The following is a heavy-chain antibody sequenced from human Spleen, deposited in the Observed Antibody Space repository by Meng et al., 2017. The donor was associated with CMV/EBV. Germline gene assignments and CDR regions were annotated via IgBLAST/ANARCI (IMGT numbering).Heavy chain of an antibody. Sequence: SETLSLTCTVSGGSVSSGSYYWSWIRQPPGKGLEWIGYIYYSGSTNYNPSLKSRVTIPVDTSKNQFSLKLSSVTAADTAVYYCARDRSNYHYYYGMDVWGQGTTVTVSS. J-gene: IGHJ6*02. D-gene: IGHD4-11*01. V-gene: IGHV4-61*01. CDR3: ARDRSNYHYYYGMDV. CDR2: IYYSGST. CDR1: GGSVSSGSYY.